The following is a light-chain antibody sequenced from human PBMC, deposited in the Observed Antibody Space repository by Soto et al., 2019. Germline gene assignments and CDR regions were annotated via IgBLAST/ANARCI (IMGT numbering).Light chain of an antibody. J-gene: IGLJ2*01. CDR3: CSYAGSSTHVV. CDR1: SSDVGSYNL. CDR2: EVS. V-gene: IGLV2-23*02. Sequence: QPVLTQPASVSGSPGQSITISCTGTSSDVGSYNLVSWYQQHPGKAPKLMIYEVSKRPSGVSNRFSGSKSGNTASLTISGLQAEDEADYYCCSYAGSSTHVVFGGGNKLTVL.